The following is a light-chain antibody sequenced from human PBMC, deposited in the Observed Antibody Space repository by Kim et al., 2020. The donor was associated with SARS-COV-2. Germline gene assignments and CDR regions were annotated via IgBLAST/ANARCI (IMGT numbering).Light chain of an antibody. CDR2: DVN. CDR1: SSDVGAHNY. V-gene: IGLV2-14*01. J-gene: IGLJ3*02. CDR3: SSYTTSSTWL. Sequence: QSALTQPASVSGSPGQSITISCTGTSSDVGAHNYVSWYQQDPGKAPKLMIYDVNKRPSGVSSRFSGSKSGNAASLTISGLQAEDEAVYYCSSYTTSSTWLFGGGTQLTVL.